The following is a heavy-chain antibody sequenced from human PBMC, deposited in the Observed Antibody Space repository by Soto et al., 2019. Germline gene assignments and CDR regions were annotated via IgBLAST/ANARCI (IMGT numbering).Heavy chain of an antibody. V-gene: IGHV1-3*01. CDR2: INAGNGNT. CDR1: GYTFTSYA. CDR3: ASSYYYDSSGYYGDYYYYGMDV. J-gene: IGHJ6*02. D-gene: IGHD3-22*01. Sequence: QVQLVQSGAEVKKPGASVKVSCKAPGYTFTSYAMHWVRQAPGQRLEWMGWINAGNGNTKYSQKFQGRVTITRDTSASTAYMELSSLRSEDTAVYYCASSYYYDSSGYYGDYYYYGMDVWGQGTTVTVSS.